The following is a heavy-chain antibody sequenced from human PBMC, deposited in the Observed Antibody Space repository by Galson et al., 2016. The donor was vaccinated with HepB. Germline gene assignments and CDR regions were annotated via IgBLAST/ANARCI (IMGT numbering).Heavy chain of an antibody. CDR1: GFTFRSYA. Sequence: SLRLSCAAAGFTFRSYAMHWVRQAPGTGPEWVAGISSDGSTQYYADSVQGRFTISRDNSKNTLYLQMNSLRVEDTAMYYCARESARTFYYDSSGYRWAFDIWGQGTMVTVSS. CDR2: ISSDGSTQ. J-gene: IGHJ3*02. V-gene: IGHV3-30-3*01. CDR3: ARESARTFYYDSSGYRWAFDI. D-gene: IGHD3-22*01.